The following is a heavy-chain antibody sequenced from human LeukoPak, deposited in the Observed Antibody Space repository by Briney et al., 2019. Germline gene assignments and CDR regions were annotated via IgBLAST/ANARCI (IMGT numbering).Heavy chain of an antibody. CDR1: GLIFSTYG. J-gene: IGHJ6*02. Sequence: GGPLTLLCALHGLIFSTYGMHWVPQAPGKGVEGVAVIWFDGSNEYYAGSVKGRFAISRDSSKITLYLQMNSLRAEDTAVFYCARDPNILPTIGPVVNGMDVWGQGTTVTVSS. CDR3: ARDPNILPTIGPVVNGMDV. D-gene: IGHD2-21*01. V-gene: IGHV3-33*01. CDR2: IWFDGSNE.